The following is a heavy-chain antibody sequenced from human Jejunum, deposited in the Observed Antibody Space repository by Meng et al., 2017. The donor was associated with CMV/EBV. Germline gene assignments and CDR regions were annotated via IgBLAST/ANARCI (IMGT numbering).Heavy chain of an antibody. Sequence: SVSGGSISNYYWTWIRKPPGKGLEWVAHVYSSGSANYNPSLQSRVTMSVDASKNQFFLNLSSVTAADTAVYYCARGHGLLRPSDTWGQGLLGTVSS. CDR3: ARGHGLLRPSDT. CDR1: GGSISNYY. CDR2: VYSSGSA. D-gene: IGHD2-21*01. J-gene: IGHJ4*02. V-gene: IGHV4-4*07.